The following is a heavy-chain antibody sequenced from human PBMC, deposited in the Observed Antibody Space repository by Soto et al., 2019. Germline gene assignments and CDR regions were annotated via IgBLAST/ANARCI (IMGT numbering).Heavy chain of an antibody. J-gene: IGHJ6*02. D-gene: IGHD3-16*01. CDR2: ISPYTGNT. Sequence: QVQLVKSGDEGKKPGASVKVSCKASGYIFVNYGIAGVRQAPGQGLEWMGWISPYTGNTHSATKIQGRLTMTTDTSTSTAYMDLGSLTSDDTAVYYCVMVDNYVTPTPQDVWGQGTTVTVSS. CDR1: GYIFVNYG. V-gene: IGHV1-18*01. CDR3: VMVDNYVTPTPQDV.